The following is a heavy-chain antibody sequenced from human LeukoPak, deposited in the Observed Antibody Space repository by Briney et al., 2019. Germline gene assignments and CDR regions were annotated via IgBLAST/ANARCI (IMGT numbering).Heavy chain of an antibody. CDR1: GFTFSSYG. D-gene: IGHD3-22*01. J-gene: IGHJ5*02. CDR3: ARGGDSSGYYQVYNWFDP. CDR2: ISGSGGST. V-gene: IGHV3-23*01. Sequence: GGSLRLSCAASGFTFSSYGMSWVGQAPGKGLEWVSAISGSGGSTYYADSVKGRFTISRDNSKNTLYLQMNSLRAEDTAVYYCARGGDSSGYYQVYNWFDPWGQGTLVTVSS.